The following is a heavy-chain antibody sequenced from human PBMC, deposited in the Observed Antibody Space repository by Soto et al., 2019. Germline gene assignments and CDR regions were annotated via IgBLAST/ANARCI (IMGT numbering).Heavy chain of an antibody. V-gene: IGHV4-30-2*01. CDR3: ARNNDYGDTNWFDP. J-gene: IGHJ5*02. CDR1: GGSISSGGYS. Sequence: PSETLSLTCAVSGGSISSGGYSWSWIRQPPGKGLEWIGYIYHSGSTYYNPSLKSRVTISVDTSKNQFSLKLSSVTAADTAVYYCARNNDYGDTNWFDPWGQGTLVTVSS. CDR2: IYHSGST. D-gene: IGHD4-17*01.